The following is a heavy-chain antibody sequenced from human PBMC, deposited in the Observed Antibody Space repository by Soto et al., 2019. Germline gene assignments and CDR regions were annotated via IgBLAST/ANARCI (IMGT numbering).Heavy chain of an antibody. D-gene: IGHD3-10*01. J-gene: IGHJ4*02. CDR3: ARSFRSEYKYGSEHVDF. CDR2: IDLMDPYT. V-gene: IGHV5-10-1*03. CDR1: GYTFVNYW. Sequence: EVQLVQSGAEVKKPGESLKISCQGSGYTFVNYWINWVRQTPGRGLEWMGRIDLMDPYTNFNPSFQGHVSISVDKSISTVYLQWNSLKASDTGIYYCARSFRSEYKYGSEHVDFWGPGTLVTVSA.